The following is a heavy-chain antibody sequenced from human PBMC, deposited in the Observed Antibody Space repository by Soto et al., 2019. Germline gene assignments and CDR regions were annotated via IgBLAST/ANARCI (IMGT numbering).Heavy chain of an antibody. CDR1: GGSFSGYY. CDR2: INHSGST. Sequence: SETLSLTCAVYGGSFSGYYWSWIRQPPGKGLEWIGEINHSGSTNYNPSLKSRVTISVDTSKNQFSLKLSSVTAADTAVYYCARGVVRYCSGGSCYPDYYYYDGMDVWGQGTTVTVSS. J-gene: IGHJ6*02. D-gene: IGHD2-15*01. V-gene: IGHV4-34*01. CDR3: ARGVVRYCSGGSCYPDYYYYDGMDV.